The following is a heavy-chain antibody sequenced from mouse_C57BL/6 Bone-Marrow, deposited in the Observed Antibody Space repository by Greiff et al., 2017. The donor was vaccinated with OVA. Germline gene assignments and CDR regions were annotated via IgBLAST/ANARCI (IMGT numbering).Heavy chain of an antibody. CDR1: GYTITDYC. J-gene: IGHJ4*01. V-gene: IGHV14-4*01. Sequence: EVQLQQSGAELVRPGASVKMSCTASGYTITDYCMHWVKQRPGQGLEWIGGIYPGNGDTEYASKFQGKATLTADTSSNTAYLQLSSLTSEDSAVYYCTTFYDGYYYYDMDYWGQGTSVTVSS. D-gene: IGHD2-3*01. CDR3: TTFYDGYYYYDMDY. CDR2: IYPGNGDT.